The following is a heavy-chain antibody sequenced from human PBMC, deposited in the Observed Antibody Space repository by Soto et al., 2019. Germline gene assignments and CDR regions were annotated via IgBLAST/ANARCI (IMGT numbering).Heavy chain of an antibody. D-gene: IGHD6-6*01. V-gene: IGHV4-30-4*01. J-gene: IGHJ6*02. CDR2: IDYSGST. CDR3: ARGIITARPRFYYYGVDV. CDR1: GGSISSGDSY. Sequence: SETLSLTCTVSGGSISSGDSYWSWIRHPPGKGLEWIGYIDYSGSTYYIPSLKSRVTISLDTSRNQFSLKLSSVTAADTAVYYCARGIITARPRFYYYGVDVWGQGTTVTVSS.